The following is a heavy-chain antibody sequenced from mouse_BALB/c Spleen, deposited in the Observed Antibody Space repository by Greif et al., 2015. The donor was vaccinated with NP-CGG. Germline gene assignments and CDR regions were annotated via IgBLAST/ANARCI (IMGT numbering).Heavy chain of an antibody. Sequence: QVQLQQSGAELVKPGASVKLSCKASGYTFTSYYMYWVKQRPGQGLEWIGEINPSNGGTNFNEKFKSKATLTVDKSSTTAYMQLSSLTSEDSAVYYGTRLNGNCGGGSYFDYWGQGTTLTVSS. V-gene: IGHV1S81*02. CDR2: INPSNGGT. D-gene: IGHD2-1*01. CDR3: TRLNGNCGGGSYFDY. J-gene: IGHJ2*01. CDR1: GYTFTSYY.